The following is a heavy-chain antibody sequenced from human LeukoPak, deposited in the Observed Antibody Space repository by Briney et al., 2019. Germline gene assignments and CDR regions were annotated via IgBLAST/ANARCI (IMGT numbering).Heavy chain of an antibody. Sequence: GASVKVSCKASGYTFTGYYMHWVRQAPGQGLEWMGIINPSGGSTSYAQKFQGRVTMTRDTSTSTVYMELSSLRSEDTAVYYCARALWFGELSYWGQGTLVTVSS. CDR1: GYTFTGYY. D-gene: IGHD3-10*01. V-gene: IGHV1-46*01. CDR3: ARALWFGELSY. CDR2: INPSGGST. J-gene: IGHJ4*02.